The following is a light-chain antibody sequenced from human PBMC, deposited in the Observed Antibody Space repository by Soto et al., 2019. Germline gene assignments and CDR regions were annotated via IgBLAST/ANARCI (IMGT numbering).Light chain of an antibody. CDR2: DAS. CDR3: QHYDDLPYT. J-gene: IGKJ2*01. Sequence: DIQMTQSPSSLSASVGDRVTITCQASQDISNYLSWYQQKPGKAPKLLIYDASNLETGVPSKFSGSGSGTDFTFTISSLQPEDIATYYCQHYDDLPYTFGQGTKLETK. CDR1: QDISNY. V-gene: IGKV1-33*01.